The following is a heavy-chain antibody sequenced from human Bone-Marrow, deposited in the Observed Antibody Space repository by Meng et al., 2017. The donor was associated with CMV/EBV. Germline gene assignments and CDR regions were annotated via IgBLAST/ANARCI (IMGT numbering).Heavy chain of an antibody. CDR1: GSSFSTYA. V-gene: IGHV3-30*02. CDR3: AKDQVAAAAYYFDY. Sequence: GESLKISCAASGSSFSTYAMNWVRQAPGKGLEWLAFLRSDGSDEHYADSVKGRFTISRDTSKETLYLQMNSLRAEDTAVYYCAKDQVAAAAYYFDYWGQGTLVTVSS. CDR2: LRSDGSDE. J-gene: IGHJ4*02. D-gene: IGHD6-13*01.